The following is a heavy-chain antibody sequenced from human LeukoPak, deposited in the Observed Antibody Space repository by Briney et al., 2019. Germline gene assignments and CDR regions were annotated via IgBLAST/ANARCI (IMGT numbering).Heavy chain of an antibody. D-gene: IGHD5-12*01. J-gene: IGHJ4*02. Sequence: SVKVSCKASGGTFSSYTISWVRQAPGQGLEWMGGIIPIFGTANYAQKFQGRVTITADESTSTAYMELSSLRSEDTAVYYCAREASGYPVSYFDYWGQGTLVTVSS. CDR1: GGTFSSYT. CDR3: AREASGYPVSYFDY. V-gene: IGHV1-69*13. CDR2: IIPIFGTA.